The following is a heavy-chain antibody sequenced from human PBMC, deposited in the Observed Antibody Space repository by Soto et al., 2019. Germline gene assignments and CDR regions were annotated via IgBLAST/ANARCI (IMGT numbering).Heavy chain of an antibody. D-gene: IGHD6-19*01. CDR3: ARKSDDSGGYYFDY. CDR2: IYHSGST. CDR1: GGLISSGNW. V-gene: IGHV4-4*02. Sequence: SSETLSLTCAVSGGLISSGNWWTWVRQAPGKGLEWIGEIYHSGSTKYNPSLKSRVTMSVDKSKNQFSLKLNSVTAADTAMYYCARKSDDSGGYYFDYWGQGTLVTVSS. J-gene: IGHJ4*02.